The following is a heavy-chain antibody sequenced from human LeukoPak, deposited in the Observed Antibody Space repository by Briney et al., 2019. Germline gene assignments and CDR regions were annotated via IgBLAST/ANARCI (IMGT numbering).Heavy chain of an antibody. Sequence: GGSLRLSCAVSGFSVSNSGMSWVRQAPGKGLEWISAISVDGETAYYADSVKGRFIISRDNSKNTLYLQLSSLRDEDTAVYYCAQGYLSGWYPHWGQGSLVSVSS. CDR3: AQGYLSGWYPH. D-gene: IGHD6-19*01. CDR2: ISVDGETA. V-gene: IGHV3-23*01. J-gene: IGHJ4*02. CDR1: GFSVSNSG.